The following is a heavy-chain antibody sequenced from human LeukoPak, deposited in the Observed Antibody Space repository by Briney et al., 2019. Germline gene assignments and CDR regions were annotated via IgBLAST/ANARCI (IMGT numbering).Heavy chain of an antibody. Sequence: GASVKVSCKASGYTFTGYYMHWVRQAPGQGLEWMGWINPNSGGTNYAQKFQGRVTMTRDTSISTAYMELSRLRSDDTAVYYCARATGYSSRKRFDPWGQGTLATVSS. V-gene: IGHV1-2*02. J-gene: IGHJ5*02. CDR2: INPNSGGT. D-gene: IGHD6-13*01. CDR3: ARATGYSSRKRFDP. CDR1: GYTFTGYY.